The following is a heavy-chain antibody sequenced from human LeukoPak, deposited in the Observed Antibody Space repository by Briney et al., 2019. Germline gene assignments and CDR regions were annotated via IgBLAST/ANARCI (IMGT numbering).Heavy chain of an antibody. J-gene: IGHJ4*02. V-gene: IGHV1-2*06. D-gene: IGHD1-1*01. CDR3: ATVESTGDLHY. Sequence: GASVKVSCKASGGTFSSYAISWVRQAPGQGLEWMGRIYPNAGGTNYAQKFQGRVTMARNTSISTAYMELSRLRSDDTAVYFCATVESTGDLHYWGQGTLVTVSS. CDR1: GGTFSSYA. CDR2: IYPNAGGT.